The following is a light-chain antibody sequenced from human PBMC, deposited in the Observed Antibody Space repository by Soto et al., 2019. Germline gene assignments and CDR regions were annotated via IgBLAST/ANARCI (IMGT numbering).Light chain of an antibody. CDR1: SSDVVGSNH. Sequence: QSALTQPASVSGSPGQSITISCTGTSSDVVGSNHVSWYQHHPGKAPKLIIYEVTHRPSGVSNRFSGSKSGYTASLTISGLQAEDEADYYCNSQTSSGIRVFGTGTKVTVL. CDR3: NSQTSSGIRV. CDR2: EVT. V-gene: IGLV2-14*01. J-gene: IGLJ1*01.